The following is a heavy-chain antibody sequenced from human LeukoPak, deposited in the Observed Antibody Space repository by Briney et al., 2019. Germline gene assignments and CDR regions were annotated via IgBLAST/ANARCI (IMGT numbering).Heavy chain of an antibody. CDR2: INPNSGGT. D-gene: IGHD5-18*01. J-gene: IGHJ4*02. Sequence: QAPGQXXXWMGWINPNSGGTNYAQKFQGRVTMTRDTSISTAYMELSRLRSDDTAVYYCARHLTTYSYGYWGQGTLVTVSS. V-gene: IGHV1-2*02. CDR3: ARHLTTYSYGY.